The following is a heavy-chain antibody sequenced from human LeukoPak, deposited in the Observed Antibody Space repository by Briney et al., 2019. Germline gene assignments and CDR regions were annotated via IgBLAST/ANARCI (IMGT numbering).Heavy chain of an antibody. D-gene: IGHD4-23*01. Sequence: SETLSLTCTVSGGSISSGSYYWSWIRQPAGKGLEWIGRIYTSGSTYYNPSLKSRVTISVDTSKNQFSLKLSSVTAADTAVYYCARLPGGNSFNYWGQGTLVTVSS. J-gene: IGHJ4*02. CDR1: GGSISSGSYY. CDR2: IYTSGST. V-gene: IGHV4-61*02. CDR3: ARLPGGNSFNY.